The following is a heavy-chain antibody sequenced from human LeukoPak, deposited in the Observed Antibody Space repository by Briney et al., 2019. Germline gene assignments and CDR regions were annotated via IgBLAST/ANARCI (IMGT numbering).Heavy chain of an antibody. J-gene: IGHJ4*02. CDR1: GITLSNYG. CDR2: ISDSGGTT. Sequence: GGSLRLSCVVSGITLSNYGMSWVRQAPGKGLEWVAGISDSGGTTNYADSVKGRFTVSRDNPKNTLYLQMNSLRAEDTAVHFCAKRGVVIRVILVGFHKQAYYFESWGQGVLVTVSS. V-gene: IGHV3-23*01. D-gene: IGHD3-22*01. CDR3: AKRGVVIRVILVGFHKQAYYFES.